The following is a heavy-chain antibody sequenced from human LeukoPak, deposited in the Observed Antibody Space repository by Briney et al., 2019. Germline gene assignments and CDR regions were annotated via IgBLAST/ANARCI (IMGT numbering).Heavy chain of an antibody. CDR3: VKGYSYFTRGSHYDY. CDR1: GFTFDNYA. Sequence: PGGSLRLSCAASGFTFDNYAMSWVRQAPGKGLEWVSAIGGSGDSTYYTDSVKGRFTTSRDNSKNTLYLQMNSLRAEDTAVYYCVKGYSYFTRGSHYDYWGQGTLVAVSS. CDR2: IGGSGDST. J-gene: IGHJ4*02. D-gene: IGHD3-10*01. V-gene: IGHV3-23*01.